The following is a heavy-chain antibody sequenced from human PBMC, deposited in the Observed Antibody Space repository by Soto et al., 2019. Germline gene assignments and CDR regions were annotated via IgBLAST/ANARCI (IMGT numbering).Heavy chain of an antibody. CDR3: ARTPHYGDHNFDY. CDR2: IYYSGST. Sequence: SETLSLTCTVSGGSISSYYWSWIRQPPGKGLEWIGYIYYSGSTNYNPSLKSRVTISVDTSKNQFSLKLSSVTAADTAVYYCARTPHYGDHNFDYWGQGTLVTVS. V-gene: IGHV4-59*08. D-gene: IGHD4-17*01. J-gene: IGHJ4*02. CDR1: GGSISSYY.